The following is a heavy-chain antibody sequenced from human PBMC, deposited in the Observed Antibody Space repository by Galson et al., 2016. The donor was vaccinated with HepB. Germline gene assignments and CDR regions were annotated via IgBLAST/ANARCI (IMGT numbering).Heavy chain of an antibody. J-gene: IGHJ4*02. CDR3: ARRGPYRTSEESDY. CDR2: IYPDDSDT. D-gene: IGHD3-16*01. V-gene: IGHV5-51*01. CDR1: GYNFAQNW. Sequence: QSGAEVKEPGESLKISCRGYGYNFAQNWIGWVRQMPGKGLEWMGVIYPDDSDTRYSPSFQGHVTISADKSLSTAYLQWSSLKASDTAVYYCARRGPYRTSEESDYWGQGTLVIVSS.